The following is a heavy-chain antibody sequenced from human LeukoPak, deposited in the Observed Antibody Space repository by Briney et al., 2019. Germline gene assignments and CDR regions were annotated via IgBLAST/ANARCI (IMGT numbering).Heavy chain of an antibody. D-gene: IGHD5-12*01. Sequence: GGSLRHSCATSGFTFNKYSFHWVRQAPGKGLEWVAVISDDGNNEYYVDSVKGRFTISRDNSKNTLYLQMNSLRTEDTAMYYCARSYRYSGRKYFDYWGQGTLVTVSS. CDR3: ARSYRYSGRKYFDY. CDR2: ISDDGNNE. V-gene: IGHV3-30-3*01. J-gene: IGHJ4*02. CDR1: GFTFNKYS.